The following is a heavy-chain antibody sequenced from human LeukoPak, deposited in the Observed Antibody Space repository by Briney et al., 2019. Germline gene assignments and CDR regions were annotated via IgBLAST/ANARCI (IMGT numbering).Heavy chain of an antibody. V-gene: IGHV3-33*01. Sequence: GGSLRLSCAASGFTFSSYGMHWVRQAPGNGLEWVAVIWYDGSNKYYADSVKGRFTISRDNSKNTLYLQMNSLRAEDTAVYYCARDYDSSGYYYLYYYYGMDVWGQGTTVTVSS. J-gene: IGHJ6*02. CDR3: ARDYDSSGYYYLYYYYGMDV. CDR1: GFTFSSYG. CDR2: IWYDGSNK. D-gene: IGHD3-22*01.